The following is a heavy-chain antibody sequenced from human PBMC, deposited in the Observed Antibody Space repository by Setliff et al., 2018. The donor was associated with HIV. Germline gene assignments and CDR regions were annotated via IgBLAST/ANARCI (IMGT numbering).Heavy chain of an antibody. CDR2: VGAVGSPK. V-gene: IGHV3-23*01. CDR3: AKVLLFGVDVFDI. Sequence: GESLKISCAASGFSFSTYAVGWVRQAPGKGLEWVSTVGAVGSPKFYAESVKGRFTISKDNSKNTLYLQMTSLRDEDTAVNYCAKVLLFGVDVFDIWGQGTMVTVSS. J-gene: IGHJ3*02. CDR1: GFSFSTYA. D-gene: IGHD3-10*02.